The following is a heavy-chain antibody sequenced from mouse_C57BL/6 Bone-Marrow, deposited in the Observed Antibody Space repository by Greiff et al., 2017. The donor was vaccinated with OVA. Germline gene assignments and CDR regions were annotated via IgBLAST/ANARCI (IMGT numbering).Heavy chain of an antibody. CDR2: ISDGGSYT. J-gene: IGHJ3*01. CDR1: GFTFSSYA. V-gene: IGHV5-4*01. CDR3: ARDDGYSFAY. Sequence: EVKLVESGGGLVKPGGSLKLSCAASGFTFSSYAMSWVRQTPEKRLEWVATISDGGSYTYYPDNVKGRFTISRDNAKNNLYLQMSLLKSEDTAMYYCARDDGYSFAYWGQGTLVTVSA. D-gene: IGHD2-3*01.